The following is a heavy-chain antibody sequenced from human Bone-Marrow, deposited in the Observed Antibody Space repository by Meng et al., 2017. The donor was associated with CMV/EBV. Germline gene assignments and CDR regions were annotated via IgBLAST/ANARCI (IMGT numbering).Heavy chain of an antibody. V-gene: IGHV3-7*01. CDR2: INKDGSEK. D-gene: IGHD2-15*01. J-gene: IGHJ6*02. CDR3: GRVRIVYGLDV. CDR1: GFTFRSYW. Sequence: GGSLRLSCVASGFTFRSYWMNWVRQAPGKGLEWVANINKDGSEKHCVDSVKGRFTISRDNAENSLYLQMNSLRAEDTAVYYCGRVRIVYGLDVWGQGTTVTVSS.